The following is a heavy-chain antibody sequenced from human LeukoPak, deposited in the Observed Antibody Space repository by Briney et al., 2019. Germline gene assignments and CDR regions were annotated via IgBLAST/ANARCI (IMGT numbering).Heavy chain of an antibody. CDR2: IYYSGST. D-gene: IGHD3-9*01. CDR3: ARPVMYDILEGAHFDI. V-gene: IGHV4-39*01. Sequence: PSETLSLTCTVSGGSISSSSYYWGWIRQPPGKGLEWIGSIYYSGSTYYNPSLKSRVTISVDTSKNQFSLKLSSVTAADTAVYYCARPVMYDILEGAHFDIWGQGTMVTVSS. J-gene: IGHJ3*02. CDR1: GGSISSSSYY.